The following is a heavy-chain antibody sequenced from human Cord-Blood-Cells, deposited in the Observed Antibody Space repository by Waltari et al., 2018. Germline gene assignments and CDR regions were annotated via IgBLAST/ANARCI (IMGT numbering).Heavy chain of an antibody. J-gene: IGHJ5*02. CDR3: ARGIAVAGTGAYWFDP. V-gene: IGHV4-34*01. CDR2: INHSGST. Sequence: QVQLQQWGAGLLKPSETLSLTCAVYGGSFSGYYWSWIRQPPGKGLEWIGEINHSGSTTANRSLKGRVTRSVDTSKNRFSLKLSSVTAADTAVYYGARGIAVAGTGAYWFDPWGQGTLVTVSS. D-gene: IGHD6-19*01. CDR1: GGSFSGYY.